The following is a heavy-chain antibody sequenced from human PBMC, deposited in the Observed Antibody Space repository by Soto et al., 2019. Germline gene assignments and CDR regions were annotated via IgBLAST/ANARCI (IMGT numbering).Heavy chain of an antibody. Sequence: QVTLKESGPVLVKPTQTLTLTCTVSGFSLSNTEMGVSWIRQPPGKALEWLAHIFSNDEKSYRTSLKSRVTMSKDTSNSQVVLTMTNMDPADTATYYCARIRMYGDYISSFDIWGHGTTVTVSS. CDR2: IFSNDEK. V-gene: IGHV2-26*01. CDR1: GFSLSNTEMG. CDR3: ARIRMYGDYISSFDI. J-gene: IGHJ3*02. D-gene: IGHD4-17*01.